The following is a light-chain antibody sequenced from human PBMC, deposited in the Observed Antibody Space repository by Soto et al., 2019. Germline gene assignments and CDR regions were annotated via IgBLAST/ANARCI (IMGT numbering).Light chain of an antibody. V-gene: IGKV3-15*01. CDR3: QQYNNWPPWT. J-gene: IGKJ1*01. CDR2: GAS. CDR1: QSVSSN. Sequence: DIVMTQSPATRSVSPGERATLSCRASQSVSSNLAWYQHKPGQAPRLLIYGASTRATGIPARFSGSGSGTEFTLTISSLQSEDFAVYYGQQYNNWPPWTFGPGTKVDIK.